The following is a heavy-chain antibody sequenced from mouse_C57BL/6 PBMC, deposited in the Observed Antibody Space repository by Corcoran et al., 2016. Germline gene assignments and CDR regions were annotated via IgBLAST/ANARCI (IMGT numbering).Heavy chain of an antibody. V-gene: IGHV1-26*01. CDR1: GYTFTDYY. J-gene: IGHJ2*01. CDR3: ARGDYYGSFDY. CDR2: INPNNGGT. D-gene: IGHD1-1*01. Sequence: EVQLQQSGPELVKPGTSVKISCKASGYTFTDYYMNWVKQSHGKSLEWIGDINPNNGGTNYNQKFKGKATLTVDKSSSTAYMELRSLTSEDSAVYYCARGDYYGSFDYCGQGTTLTVSS.